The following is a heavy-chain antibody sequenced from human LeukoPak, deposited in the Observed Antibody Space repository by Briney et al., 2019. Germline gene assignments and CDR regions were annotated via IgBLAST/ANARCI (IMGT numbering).Heavy chain of an antibody. Sequence: ASVKVSCKTSGYTFTSYAISWVRQAPGQGLQWMGWISASNGNTNYAQNLQGRVTMTTDTSTSTAYMKPRSLRSDDTAVYYCAWELRPYGMDVWGQGTTVTVSS. V-gene: IGHV1-18*01. CDR3: AWELRPYGMDV. CDR1: GYTFTSYA. J-gene: IGHJ6*02. D-gene: IGHD1-7*01. CDR2: ISASNGNT.